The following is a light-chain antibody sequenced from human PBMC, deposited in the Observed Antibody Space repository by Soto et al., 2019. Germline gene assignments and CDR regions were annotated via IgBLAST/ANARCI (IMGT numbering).Light chain of an antibody. CDR1: QTVMSRF. J-gene: IGKJ1*01. CDR3: LQYDSSRT. Sequence: EIVLTQSPGTLSLSPGERATLSCRASQTVMSRFLAWYQQKSGQAPRLLIYGTSIRAAGIPERFSGSGSGTDFTLTISSLEPEDVAVYYCLQYDSSRTFGQGTKVEMK. CDR2: GTS. V-gene: IGKV3-20*01.